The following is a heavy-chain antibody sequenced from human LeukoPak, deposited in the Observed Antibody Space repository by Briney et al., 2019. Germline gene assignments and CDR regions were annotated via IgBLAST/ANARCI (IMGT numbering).Heavy chain of an antibody. V-gene: IGHV3-7*01. CDR3: ARDLLEWYFDY. CDR1: GFTFSTYW. Sequence: GGSLRLSCAASGFTFSTYWMSWVRQAPGKGLEWVASLKQDGSEKHYVDSVKGRFTISRDNAKNSLYLQMNSLRAEDTAVYYCARDLLEWYFDYWGQGTLVTVSS. D-gene: IGHD3-3*01. J-gene: IGHJ4*02. CDR2: LKQDGSEK.